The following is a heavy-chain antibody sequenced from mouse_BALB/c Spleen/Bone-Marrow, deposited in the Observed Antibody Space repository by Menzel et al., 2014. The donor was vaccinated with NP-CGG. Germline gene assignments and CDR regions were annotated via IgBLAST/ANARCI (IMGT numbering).Heavy chain of an antibody. V-gene: IGHV7-3*02. Sequence: EVNLVESGGGLVQPGGSLRLSCATSGFTFTDYYMSWVRQPPGKALEWLGSIRNKANGYTTEYSASVKGRFTISRDNSQSILYLQMNTLRAEDSATYYCATGWFAYWGQGTLVTVSA. CDR2: IRNKANGYTT. CDR1: GFTFTDYY. CDR3: ATGWFAY. J-gene: IGHJ3*01.